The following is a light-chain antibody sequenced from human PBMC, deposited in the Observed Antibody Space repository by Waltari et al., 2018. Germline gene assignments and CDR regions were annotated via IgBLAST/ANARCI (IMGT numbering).Light chain of an antibody. CDR2: EVF. V-gene: IGLV2-23*02. J-gene: IGLJ1*01. Sequence: QSALTQPASVSGTPGQSITISCSGTTSDVGSYDLVSWYQQHPGEAPKLLICEVFKRPPDPSRRFSVAKSGSTASLTISVLQPEDEADYYCCSYAGRGTYVFGSGTKVTVL. CDR1: TSDVGSYDL. CDR3: CSYAGRGTYV.